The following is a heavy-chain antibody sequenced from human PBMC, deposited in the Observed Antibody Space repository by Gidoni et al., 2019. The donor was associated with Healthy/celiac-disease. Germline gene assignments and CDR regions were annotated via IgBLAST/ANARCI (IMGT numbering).Heavy chain of an antibody. Sequence: EVQLVESGGGLVQPGGSLRLSCSASGFTFSSYAMHWVRQAPGKGLEYVSAISSNGGSTYYADSVKGRFTISRDNSKNTLYLQMSSLRAEDTAVYYCVRNGGGSYYESDYWGQGTLVTVSS. J-gene: IGHJ4*02. CDR1: GFTFSSYA. CDR3: VRNGGGSYYESDY. V-gene: IGHV3-64D*09. D-gene: IGHD1-26*01. CDR2: ISSNGGST.